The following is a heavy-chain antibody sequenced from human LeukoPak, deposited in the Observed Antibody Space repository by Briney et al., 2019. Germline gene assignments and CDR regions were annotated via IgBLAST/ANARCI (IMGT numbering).Heavy chain of an antibody. CDR2: ISSSSSSTI. D-gene: IGHD3-10*01. J-gene: IGHJ4*02. CDR1: GFTFSSYS. Sequence: PGGSLRLSCAASGFTFSSYSMNWVRQAPGKGLGWVSYISSSSSSTIYYADSVKGRFTISRDNAKNSLYLQMNSLRDEDTAVYYCARENSGSYNYWGQGTLVTVSS. V-gene: IGHV3-48*02. CDR3: ARENSGSYNY.